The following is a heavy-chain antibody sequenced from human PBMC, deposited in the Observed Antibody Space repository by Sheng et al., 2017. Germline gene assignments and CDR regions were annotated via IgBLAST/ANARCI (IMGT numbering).Heavy chain of an antibody. CDR1: GGSISSYY. V-gene: IGHV4-4*07. CDR2: IYTSGST. D-gene: IGHD3-22*01. CDR3: ARSGSEDSSGYYYVWDAFDI. Sequence: QVQLQESGPGLVKPSETLSLTCTVSGGSISSYYWSWIRQPAGKGLEWIGRIYTSGSTNYNPSLKSRVTMSVDTSKNQFSLKLSSVTAADTAVYYCARSGSEDSSGYYYVWDAFDIWGQGTMVTVSS. J-gene: IGHJ3*02.